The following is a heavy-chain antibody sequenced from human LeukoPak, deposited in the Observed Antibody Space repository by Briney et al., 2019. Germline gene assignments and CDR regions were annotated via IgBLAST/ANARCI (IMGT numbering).Heavy chain of an antibody. D-gene: IGHD6-13*01. CDR3: ARGTIGIAAADTNFDY. V-gene: IGHV1-2*02. Sequence: ASVKVSCKASGYSFTGNYMHWVRQAPGQGFEWMGWINPNTGGTNYAQKFKGRVLMTRDTSISTAYLELSSLKSDDTAVYYCARGTIGIAAADTNFDYWGQGTLVTVSS. CDR1: GYSFTGNY. CDR2: INPNTGGT. J-gene: IGHJ4*02.